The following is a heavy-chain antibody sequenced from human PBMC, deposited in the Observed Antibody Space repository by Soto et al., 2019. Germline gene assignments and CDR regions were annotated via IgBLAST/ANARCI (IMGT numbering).Heavy chain of an antibody. Sequence: SVKVSCKASGGTFNTYGISWVRQAPGQGLEWMGGIVPFFGLSNNAQKFQGRVTIRADESTNTAYMELSSLRSDDTAVYYCAITLAARLHYYFFDYWG. CDR1: GGTFNTYG. CDR2: IVPFFGLS. V-gene: IGHV1-69*13. J-gene: IGHJ4*01. CDR3: AITLAARLHYYFFDY. D-gene: IGHD6-6*01.